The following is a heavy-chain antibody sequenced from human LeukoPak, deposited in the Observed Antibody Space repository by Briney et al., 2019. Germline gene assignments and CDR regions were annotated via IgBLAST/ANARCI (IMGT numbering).Heavy chain of an antibody. CDR3: ARDREWEPVDY. D-gene: IGHD1-26*01. CDR1: GFTFSNYW. J-gene: IGHJ4*02. Sequence: GGSLRLSCAASGFTFSNYWMSWVRQAPGKGLEWVASIKQDGSQKYYVDSVKGRFTIPRDNAKNSLYLQVNSLRAEDTAVYYCARDREWEPVDYWGQGTLVTVSS. CDR2: IKQDGSQK. V-gene: IGHV3-7*01.